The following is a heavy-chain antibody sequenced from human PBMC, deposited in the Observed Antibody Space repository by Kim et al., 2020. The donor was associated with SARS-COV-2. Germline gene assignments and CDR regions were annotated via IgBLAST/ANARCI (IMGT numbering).Heavy chain of an antibody. J-gene: IGHJ4*02. D-gene: IGHD5-18*01. V-gene: IGHV3-53*01. CDR3: ARGVTGSGVTAFDY. Sequence: GGSLRLSCAASGFIVSTNFMSWFRQAPGKGLEWVSVIYNNGRTYYADSVKGRFTISRDTSKNTLSLQMNSLRAADTAVYYCARGVTGSGVTAFDYCGQGT. CDR2: IYNNGRT. CDR1: GFIVSTNF.